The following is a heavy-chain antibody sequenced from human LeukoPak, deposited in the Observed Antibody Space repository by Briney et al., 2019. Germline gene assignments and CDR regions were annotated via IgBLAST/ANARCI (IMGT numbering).Heavy chain of an antibody. Sequence: GASVKVSCKASGGTFSSYAISWVRQAPGQGLEWMGGIIPIFGTANYAQKFQGRVTITADESMSTAYMELSSLRSEDTAVYYCARGPALDYDYVWGSYRPSHFDPWGQGTLATVSS. CDR1: GGTFSSYA. CDR3: ARGPALDYDYVWGSYRPSHFDP. D-gene: IGHD3-16*02. CDR2: IIPIFGTA. J-gene: IGHJ5*02. V-gene: IGHV1-69*13.